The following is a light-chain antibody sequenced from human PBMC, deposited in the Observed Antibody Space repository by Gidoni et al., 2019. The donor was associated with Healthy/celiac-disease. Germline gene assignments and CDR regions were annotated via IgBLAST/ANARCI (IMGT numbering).Light chain of an antibody. CDR3: QQLNSYPPLT. CDR1: QCISSY. V-gene: IGKV1-9*01. J-gene: IGKJ4*01. CDR2: AAS. Sequence: IQLTQSPSSLSASGGDRVTITCRASQCISSYLAWYQQKPGKAPKRLLYAASTLQSGVPSRFSGSGSGTDFTLTISSLQPEDFATSYCQQLNSYPPLTFGGGTKVEIK.